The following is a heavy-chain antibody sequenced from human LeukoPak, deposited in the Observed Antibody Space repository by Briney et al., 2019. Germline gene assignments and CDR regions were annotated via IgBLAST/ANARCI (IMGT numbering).Heavy chain of an antibody. CDR1: GYTFTGYY. J-gene: IGHJ3*02. D-gene: IGHD6-19*01. V-gene: IGHV1-2*02. CDR3: ASISSGWYKLRGAFDI. Sequence: ASVKVSCKASGYTFTGYYMHWVRQAPGQGLEWMGWINPNSGGTNYAQKFQGRVTMTRDTSISTAYMELSRLRSDDTAVYYCASISSGWYKLRGAFDIWGQGTMVTVSS. CDR2: INPNSGGT.